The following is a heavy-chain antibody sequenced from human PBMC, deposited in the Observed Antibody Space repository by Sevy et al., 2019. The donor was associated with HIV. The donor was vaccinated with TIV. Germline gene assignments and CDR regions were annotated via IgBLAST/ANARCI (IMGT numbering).Heavy chain of an antibody. CDR1: EFSFSSYN. CDR3: ARGPPDGSYDYFDY. V-gene: IGHV3-21*06. CDR2: ISGSSNYI. D-gene: IGHD1-26*01. J-gene: IGHJ4*02. Sequence: GSLRLSCAASEFSFSSYNMNWVHQAAGKGLEWVSSISGSSNYIYYAESVKGRFRISRDNVKDTLYLQMNSLRADDTAVYYCARGPPDGSYDYFDYWGQGTLVTVSS.